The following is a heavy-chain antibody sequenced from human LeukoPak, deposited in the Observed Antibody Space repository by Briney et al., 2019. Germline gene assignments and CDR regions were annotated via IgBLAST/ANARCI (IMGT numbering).Heavy chain of an antibody. V-gene: IGHV3-30*18. D-gene: IGHD3-10*02. CDR3: AKFGMVGDLH. J-gene: IGHJ4*02. CDR2: ISYDGSNK. Sequence: PGGSLRLSCAASGFTFSSYGMHWVRQAPGKGLEWVAVISYDGSNKYYADPVKGRFTISRDNSKNTLYLQMNSLRAEDTAVYYCAKFGMVGDLHWGQGTLVTVSS. CDR1: GFTFSSYG.